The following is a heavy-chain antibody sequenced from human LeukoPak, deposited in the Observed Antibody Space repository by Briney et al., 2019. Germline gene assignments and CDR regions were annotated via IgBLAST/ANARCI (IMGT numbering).Heavy chain of an antibody. V-gene: IGHV1-2*02. CDR3: ARGIYSYATPFDY. CDR1: GYTFTGYY. J-gene: IGHJ4*02. D-gene: IGHD2-15*01. CDR2: INPDSGGT. Sequence: GASVKVSCKASGYTFTGYYMHWVRQAPGQGLEWMGWINPDSGGTYFAQKFQGRVTMTRDTSISTVYMELSSLRSDDTAMYYCARGIYSYATPFDYWGQGTLVTVSS.